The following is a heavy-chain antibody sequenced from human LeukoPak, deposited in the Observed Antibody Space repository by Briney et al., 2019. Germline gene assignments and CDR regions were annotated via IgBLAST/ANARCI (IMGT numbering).Heavy chain of an antibody. CDR2: IGGSGGST. D-gene: IGHD6-13*01. Sequence: PGGSLRLSCAASGFTFSSYAMSWVRQAPGKGLEWVSAIGGSGGSTYYADSVKGRFTISRDNSKNTLYLQMNSLRAEDTAVYYCAKDIAAVIPYNWFDPWGQGTLVTVSS. CDR3: AKDIAAVIPYNWFDP. V-gene: IGHV3-23*01. CDR1: GFTFSSYA. J-gene: IGHJ5*02.